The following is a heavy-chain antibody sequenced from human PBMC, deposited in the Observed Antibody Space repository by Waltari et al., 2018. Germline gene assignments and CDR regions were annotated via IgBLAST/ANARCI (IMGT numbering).Heavy chain of an antibody. J-gene: IGHJ5*02. CDR1: GFTFSSYW. CDR3: ARGIAVAGTGLNWFDP. V-gene: IGHV3-74*01. D-gene: IGHD6-19*01. Sequence: EVQLVESGGGLVQPGGSLRLSCAASGFTFSSYWMHWVRQAQGKGLVWVSRINSDGISTSYADSVKGRFTISRDNAKNTLYLQMNSLRAEDTAVYYCARGIAVAGTGLNWFDPWGQGTLVTVSS. CDR2: INSDGIST.